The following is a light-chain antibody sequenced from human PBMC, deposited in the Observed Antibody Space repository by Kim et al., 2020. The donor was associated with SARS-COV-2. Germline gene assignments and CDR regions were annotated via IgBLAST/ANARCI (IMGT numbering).Light chain of an antibody. CDR3: QQLNVFPLT. V-gene: IGKV1-9*01. CDR1: QGISNS. CDR2: AAA. J-gene: IGKJ4*01. Sequence: SASVGDRVTITCRARQGISNSLAWYQQQPGRAPNLLIYAAATLQSGVPSRFSGSGSGTEFTLTISSLQPEDFATYYCQQLNVFPLTFGGGTKLEI.